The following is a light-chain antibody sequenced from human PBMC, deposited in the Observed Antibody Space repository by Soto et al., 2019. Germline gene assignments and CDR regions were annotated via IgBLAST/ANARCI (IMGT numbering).Light chain of an antibody. J-gene: IGKJ5*01. CDR3: QQYGSSPIT. Sequence: VLTQSPATLSLSPGERATLSCRASQSVSSYLAWYQQKPGQAPRLLIYGASTRATGIPDRFSGSGSETDFSLTINRLEPEDFAVYFCQQYGSSPITFGQGTRLEIK. V-gene: IGKV3-20*01. CDR1: QSVSSY. CDR2: GAS.